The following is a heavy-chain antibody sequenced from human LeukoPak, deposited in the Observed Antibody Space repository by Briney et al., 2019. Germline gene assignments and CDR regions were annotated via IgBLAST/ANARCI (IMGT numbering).Heavy chain of an antibody. D-gene: IGHD2-21*01. Sequence: SETLSLTCTVPGGSISSYYWSWIRQPPGKGLEWIGYIYYSGSTNYNPSLKSRVTTSVDTSKNQFSLKLSSVTAADTAVYYCACSPGQNRFCYRLHRGQGTLVTVSS. V-gene: IGHV4-59*08. CDR1: GGSISSYY. J-gene: IGHJ4*02. CDR3: ACSPGQNRFCYRLH. CDR2: IYYSGST.